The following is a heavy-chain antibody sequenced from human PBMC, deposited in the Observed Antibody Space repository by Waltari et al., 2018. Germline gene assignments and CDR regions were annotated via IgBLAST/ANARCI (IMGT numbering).Heavy chain of an antibody. CDR1: GYTFTSYG. D-gene: IGHD6-19*01. V-gene: IGHV1-18*01. CDR3: ARVPHRSTGWLQAPYNFDF. J-gene: IGHJ4*02. Sequence: QVQLVQSGNGVKKPGASVKVSCKASGYTFTSYGISWVRQAPGQGLEWMGWISVFNGHTNYAQRLQGRVAMTADTSTSTSYMELRSLISDDTAVYYCARVPHRSTGWLQAPYNFDFWGQGTLVTVSS. CDR2: ISVFNGHT.